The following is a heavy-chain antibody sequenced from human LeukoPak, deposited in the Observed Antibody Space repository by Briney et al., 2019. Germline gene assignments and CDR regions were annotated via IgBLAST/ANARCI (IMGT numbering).Heavy chain of an antibody. J-gene: IGHJ6*03. Sequence: PSETLSLTCTVFGGSISSRSYYWGWIRQPPGKGLEWIGSIYYSGSTYYNPSLKSRVTISVDTSKNQFSLKLSSVTAADTAVYYCARGSSGWYYGYYYYYYMDVWGKGTTVTVSS. D-gene: IGHD6-19*01. CDR2: IYYSGST. V-gene: IGHV4-39*07. CDR1: GGSISSRSYY. CDR3: ARGSSGWYYGYYYYYYMDV.